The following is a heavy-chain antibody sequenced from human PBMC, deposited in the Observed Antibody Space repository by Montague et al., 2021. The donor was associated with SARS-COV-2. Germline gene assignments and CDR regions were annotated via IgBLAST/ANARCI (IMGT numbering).Heavy chain of an antibody. CDR2: TYYRSKWYN. CDR1: GDSVSSNSAA. J-gene: IGHJ4*02. V-gene: IGHV6-1*01. Sequence: CAISGDSVSSNSAAWNWVRQAPSRGLEWLGRTYYRSKWYNDYAVSVKSRITINPDTSKNQFSLQLNSVTPEDTAVYYCARGGSWLYYFDYWGQGTLVTVSS. CDR3: ARGGSWLYYFDY. D-gene: IGHD6-13*01.